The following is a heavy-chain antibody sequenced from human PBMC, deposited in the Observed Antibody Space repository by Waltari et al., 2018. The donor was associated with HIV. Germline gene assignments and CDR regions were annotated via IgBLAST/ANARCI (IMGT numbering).Heavy chain of an antibody. V-gene: IGHV4-4*02. CDR2: IYHSGST. D-gene: IGHD3-10*01. CDR3: ARANMVQGVDYYGMDV. J-gene: IGHJ6*02. CDR1: GGSISSSNW. Sequence: QVQLQESGPGLVKPSETLSLTCAVSGGSISSSNWWSWVRHPPGKGLEWIGEIYHSGSTNYHPSLKSRVTISVDKSKNQFSLKLSSVTAADTAVYYCARANMVQGVDYYGMDVWGQGTTVTVSS.